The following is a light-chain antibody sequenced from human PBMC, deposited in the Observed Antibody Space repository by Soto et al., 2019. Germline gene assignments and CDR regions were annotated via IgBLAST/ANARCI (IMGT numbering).Light chain of an antibody. CDR3: QQASSFPPT. CDR2: KAS. V-gene: IGKV1-5*03. J-gene: IGKJ5*01. Sequence: DIQMTQSPSTLSASVGDRVTITCRASQSISSWLAWYQQKPGKAPKLLIYKASSLESGVPSRFSGSGSGTEFTLTISSLQPDDFATYYCQQASSFPPTFGQGTRLEI. CDR1: QSISSW.